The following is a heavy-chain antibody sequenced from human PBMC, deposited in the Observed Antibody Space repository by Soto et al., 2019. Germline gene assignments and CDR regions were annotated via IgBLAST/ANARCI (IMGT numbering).Heavy chain of an antibody. CDR3: ARDKRQYDSSGYYQDGFDS. D-gene: IGHD3-22*01. CDR1: GGSVSSGSYY. J-gene: IGHJ4*02. CDR2: IYYSGST. V-gene: IGHV4-61*01. Sequence: SETLSLTCTVSGGSVSSGSYYWSWIRQPPGKGLEWIGYIYYSGSTNYNPSLKSRIIISVDKSKNQFSLKLTSVTAADAAVYYCARDKRQYDSSGYYQDGFDSWGQGTLVTVSS.